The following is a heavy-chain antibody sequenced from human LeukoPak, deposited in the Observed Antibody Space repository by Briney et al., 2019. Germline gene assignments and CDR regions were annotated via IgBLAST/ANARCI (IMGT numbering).Heavy chain of an antibody. CDR1: AFTYYNHN. CDR3: ARDEGVDHQHPIDV. D-gene: IGHD1-14*01. CDR2: IRCSGSSV. V-gene: IGHV3-48*03. J-gene: IGHJ6*03. Sequence: GSLRLSCAASAFTYYNHNMNRVPHAPGKGREWVANIRCSGSSVYCADSVRGRFTISRDDARNSLYLQMNSLRVEDTAVYSCARDEGVDHQHPIDVWGRGTAVTVSS.